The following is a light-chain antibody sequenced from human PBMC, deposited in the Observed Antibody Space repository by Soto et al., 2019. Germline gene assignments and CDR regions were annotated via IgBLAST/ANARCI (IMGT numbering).Light chain of an antibody. V-gene: IGLV2-14*01. CDR1: SSDVGGSNY. CDR3: SSYRSGSTLV. J-gene: IGLJ2*01. Sequence: QSALTQPASVSGSPGQSITISCTGTSSDVGGSNYVSWYQQHPGKAPKLMIYDVNDRPSAISNRFSGSKSGNTASLTISGLQAEDEADYYCSSYRSGSTLVFGGGTKVTVL. CDR2: DVN.